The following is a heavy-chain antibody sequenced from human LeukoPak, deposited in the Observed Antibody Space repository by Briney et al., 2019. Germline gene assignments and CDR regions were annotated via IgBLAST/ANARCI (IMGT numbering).Heavy chain of an antibody. CDR2: IKKDGSET. J-gene: IGHJ4*02. Sequence: PGGSLRLSCAASGFTFGSSWMSWVRQAPGKGLEWVANIKKDGSETNYVDSVKGRFTISRDNTKNSPYLQMNSLRAEDTAVYYCARPRVPDSWGQGTLVTVSS. CDR3: ARPRVPDS. CDR1: GFTFGSSW. V-gene: IGHV3-7*01.